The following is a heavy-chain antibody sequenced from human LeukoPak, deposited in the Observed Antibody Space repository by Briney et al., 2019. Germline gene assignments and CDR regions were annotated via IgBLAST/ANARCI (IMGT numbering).Heavy chain of an antibody. Sequence: SETLSLTCTVSGGSIRSSSYYWGWIRQPPGKGLEWIGSIYYSGSTYYNPSLKSRVTISVDTSKNQFSLKLSSVTAADTAVYYCARAGSWGIRYWGQGTLVTVSS. V-gene: IGHV4-39*07. CDR1: GGSIRSSSYY. CDR2: IYYSGST. D-gene: IGHD3-16*01. J-gene: IGHJ4*02. CDR3: ARAGSWGIRY.